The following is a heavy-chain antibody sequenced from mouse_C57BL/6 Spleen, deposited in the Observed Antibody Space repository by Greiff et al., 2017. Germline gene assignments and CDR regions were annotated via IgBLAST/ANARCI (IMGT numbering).Heavy chain of an antibody. V-gene: IGHV1-52*01. CDR2: IDPSDSET. CDR1: GYTFTSYW. Sequence: VKLQQPGAELVRPGSSVKLSCKASGYTFTSYWMHWVKQRPIQGLEWIGNIDPSDSETHYNQKFKDKATLTVDKSSSTAYMQLSSLTSEDSAVYCCARGSNYGGGSDFDYWGQGTTLTVAS. CDR3: ARGSNYGGGSDFDY. J-gene: IGHJ2*01. D-gene: IGHD2-5*01.